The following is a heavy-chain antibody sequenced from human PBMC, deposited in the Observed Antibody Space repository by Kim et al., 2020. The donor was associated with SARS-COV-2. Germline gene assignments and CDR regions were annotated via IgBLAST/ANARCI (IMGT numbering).Heavy chain of an antibody. V-gene: IGHV4-59*01. D-gene: IGHD2-15*01. CDR1: GGSISSYY. J-gene: IGHJ4*02. CDR2: IYYSGSA. CDR3: ARSEGEIRYCSGGSCYGGD. Sequence: SETLSLTCTVSGGSISSYYWSWIRQPPGKGLEWIGYIYYSGSADYNPSLKSRVTISVDTSRNQFSLRLSSVTAADTAVYYCARSEGEIRYCSGGSCYGGDWGQGTLVTVSS.